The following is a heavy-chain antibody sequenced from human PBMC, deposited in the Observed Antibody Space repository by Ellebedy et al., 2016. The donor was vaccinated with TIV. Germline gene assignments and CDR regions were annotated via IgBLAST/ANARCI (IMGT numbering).Heavy chain of an antibody. J-gene: IGHJ4*02. CDR3: GTVATTFDY. V-gene: IGHV3-23*01. D-gene: IGHD5-24*01. CDR2: ISDTGGST. Sequence: PGGFLRLSCAASGFTFSSYPMNWVRQAPGKGLEWVSAISDTGGSTYYADSVKGRFTISRDNSKNTLYLQMNSLRAEDTAVYFCGTVATTFDYWGQGTLVTVSS. CDR1: GFTFSSYP.